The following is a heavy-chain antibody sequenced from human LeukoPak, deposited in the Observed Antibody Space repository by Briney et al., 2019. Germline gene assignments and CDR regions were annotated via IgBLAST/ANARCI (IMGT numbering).Heavy chain of an antibody. V-gene: IGHV4-39*07. CDR2: ICYSGST. D-gene: IGHD6-13*01. J-gene: IGHJ4*02. Sequence: SGTLSLTCTVSGGSISSSSYYWGWIRQPPGKGLEWIGSICYSGSTYYNPSLKSRVTISVDTSKNQFSLKLSSVTAADTAVYSCARVKFSWDFDYWGQGTLVTVSS. CDR1: GGSISSSSYY. CDR3: ARVKFSWDFDY.